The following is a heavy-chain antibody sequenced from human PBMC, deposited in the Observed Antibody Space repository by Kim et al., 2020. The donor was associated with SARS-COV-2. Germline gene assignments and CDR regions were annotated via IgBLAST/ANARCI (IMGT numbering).Heavy chain of an antibody. V-gene: IGHV1-69*13. D-gene: IGHD2-15*01. CDR3: ARDGPGGPRYCSGGSCSGGAFDY. Sequence: SVKVSCKASGGTFSSYAISWVRQAPGQGLEWMGGIIPIFGTANYAQKFQGRVTITADESTSTAYMELSSLRSEDTAVYYCARDGPGGPRYCSGGSCSGGAFDYWGQGTLVTVSS. J-gene: IGHJ4*02. CDR1: GGTFSSYA. CDR2: IIPIFGTA.